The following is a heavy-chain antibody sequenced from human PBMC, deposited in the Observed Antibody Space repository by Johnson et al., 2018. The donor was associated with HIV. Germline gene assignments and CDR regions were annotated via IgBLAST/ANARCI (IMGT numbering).Heavy chain of an antibody. J-gene: IGHJ3*02. D-gene: IGHD3-16*01. CDR1: GFTFSSYA. Sequence: VQLVESGGGLVQPGRSLRLSCAASGFTFSSYAMYWVRQAPGKGLEWVSGIRWHSGIIGYADSVKGRFTISRDNAKNSLYLQMNRLRVEDSAFYYCVRDMGEVLGPYDAFDIWGQGTMVTVSS. CDR2: IRWHSGII. CDR3: VRDMGEVLGPYDAFDI. V-gene: IGHV3-9*01.